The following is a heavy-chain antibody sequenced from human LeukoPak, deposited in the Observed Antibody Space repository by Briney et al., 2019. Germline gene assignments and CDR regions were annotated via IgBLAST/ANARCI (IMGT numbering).Heavy chain of an antibody. D-gene: IGHD2-2*01. V-gene: IGHV4-39*01. Sequence: SETLSLTCTVSGGSISSSSYYWGWIRQPPGTGLEWIGSIYYSGSTYYNPSLQSRVTISVDRSKNQFSLKLSSVTAADTAVYYCARQDPDIVVVPAAIGSDWGQGTLVTVSS. CDR1: GGSISSSSYY. CDR3: ARQDPDIVVVPAAIGSD. J-gene: IGHJ4*02. CDR2: IYYSGST.